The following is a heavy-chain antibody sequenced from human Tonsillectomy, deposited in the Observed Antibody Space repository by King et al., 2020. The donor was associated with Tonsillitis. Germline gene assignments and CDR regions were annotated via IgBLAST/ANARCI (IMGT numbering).Heavy chain of an antibody. D-gene: IGHD3-3*01. Sequence: TLKESGPTLVKPTQTLTLTCTFSGFSLTTSGVGVGWIRQPPGKALEWLALIYWDDDKRYRPSLKTRLTITKDTSKDQVVLTMTNVDPVDTATYFCGRRHSGFFAPSPIRDAFDIWGQGTMVTVSS. J-gene: IGHJ3*02. CDR3: GRRHSGFFAPSPIRDAFDI. CDR2: IYWDDDK. CDR1: GFSLTTSGVG. V-gene: IGHV2-5*02.